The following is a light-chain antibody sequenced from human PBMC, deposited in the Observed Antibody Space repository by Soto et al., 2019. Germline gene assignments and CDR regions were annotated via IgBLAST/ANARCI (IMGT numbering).Light chain of an antibody. Sequence: QSVLTQPASVSGSPGQSITISCTGTSSDVGGYNYVSWYQQHPGKAPKLMIYDVSNRPSGVSNRFSGYKSGNTASLTISGRQAEDEADYYCSSYTSSSTLEVFGGGTKLTVL. J-gene: IGLJ2*01. CDR3: SSYTSSSTLEV. CDR1: SSDVGGYNY. CDR2: DVS. V-gene: IGLV2-14*01.